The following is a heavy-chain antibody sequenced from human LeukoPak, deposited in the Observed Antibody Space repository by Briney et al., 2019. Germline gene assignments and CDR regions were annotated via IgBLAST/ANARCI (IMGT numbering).Heavy chain of an antibody. D-gene: IGHD4-17*01. CDR2: IAYDGSNK. CDR1: GFTFSSYA. CDR3: ARETGSAVGSTDFDY. Sequence: PGRSLRLPCAASGFTFSSYAVHWVRQAPGKGLEWVAVIAYDGSNKYHADSVKGRFTISRDNSKNTLYLQMNSLRAEDTAVYYCARETGSAVGSTDFDYWGQGTLVTVSS. J-gene: IGHJ4*02. V-gene: IGHV3-30-3*01.